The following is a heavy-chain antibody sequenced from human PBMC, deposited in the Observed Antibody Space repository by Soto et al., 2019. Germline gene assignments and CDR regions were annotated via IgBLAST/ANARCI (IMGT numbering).Heavy chain of an antibody. CDR1: EFTFSNYA. J-gene: IGHJ4*02. D-gene: IGHD3-22*01. CDR3: AKNPGYYYDSTGYHFDY. CDR2: ISYRGGTT. Sequence: EVQLLESGGGLVQPGGSLRLSCAASEFTFSNYAMSWVRQAPGKGLEWVSAISYRGGTTYYADSVKGRFTISRDNSKNTLYLQMNSLRAEDTAVYYCAKNPGYYYDSTGYHFDYWGQGTLVTVSS. V-gene: IGHV3-23*01.